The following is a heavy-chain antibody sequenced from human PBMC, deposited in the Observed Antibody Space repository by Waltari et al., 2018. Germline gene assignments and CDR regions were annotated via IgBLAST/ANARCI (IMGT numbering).Heavy chain of an antibody. D-gene: IGHD6-13*01. CDR2: IYYSGST. CDR3: ARDKRPGVGMDY. Sequence: QVQLQESGPGLVKPSETLSLTCTVSGGSISSYYWSWIRQPPGKGLEWIGYIYYSGSTNYNPSLKSRVTISVDTSKNQFSLKLSSVTAADTAVYYCARDKRPGVGMDYWGQGTLVTVSS. J-gene: IGHJ4*02. CDR1: GGSISSYY. V-gene: IGHV4-59*01.